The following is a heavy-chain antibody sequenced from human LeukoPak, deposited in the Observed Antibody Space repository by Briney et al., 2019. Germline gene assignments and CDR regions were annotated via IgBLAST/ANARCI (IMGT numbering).Heavy chain of an antibody. CDR3: ARRVATTGIYAFDI. CDR1: GGSISSYY. CDR2: IYYSGST. D-gene: IGHD1-1*01. V-gene: IGHV4-59*01. J-gene: IGHJ3*02. Sequence: PSETLSLTCTVFGGSISSYYWTWIRQPPRKGLEWIGYIYYSGSTNYNPSLKSRVTISVDTSKNQFSLKLSSVTAADTAVYYCARRVATTGIYAFDIWGQGTMVTVSS.